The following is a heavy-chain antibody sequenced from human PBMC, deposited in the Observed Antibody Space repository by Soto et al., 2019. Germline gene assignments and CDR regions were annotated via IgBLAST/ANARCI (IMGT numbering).Heavy chain of an antibody. D-gene: IGHD6-13*01. J-gene: IGHJ4*02. CDR1: GFTFSSYA. Sequence: HPGGSLRLSCAASGFTFSSYAMSWVRQAPGKGLEWVSAISGSGGSTYYADSVKGRFTISRDNSKNTLYLQMNSLRAEDTAVYYCAKAGGEPLASPPYYFDYWGQGTLVTVSS. CDR2: ISGSGGST. V-gene: IGHV3-23*01. CDR3: AKAGGEPLASPPYYFDY.